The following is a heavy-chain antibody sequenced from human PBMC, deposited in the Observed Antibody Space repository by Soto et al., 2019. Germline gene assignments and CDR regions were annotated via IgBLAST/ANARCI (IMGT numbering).Heavy chain of an antibody. Sequence: QAQLVQSGAEVKKPGASVKVSCKASGYTFTGYDINWVRQATGQGLEWMGWMNPNSGNTGYAQNFQGRVTMTRDNSLTTAYMELTSLRDDDSAVYYCAGEKVGTTGIDFWGQGTLVTVSS. CDR2: MNPNSGNT. V-gene: IGHV1-8*01. CDR1: GYTFTGYD. J-gene: IGHJ4*02. CDR3: AGEKVGTTGIDF. D-gene: IGHD1-26*01.